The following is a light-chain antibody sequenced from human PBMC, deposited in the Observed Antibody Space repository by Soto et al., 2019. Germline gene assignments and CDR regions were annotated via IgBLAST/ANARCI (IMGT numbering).Light chain of an antibody. J-gene: IGKJ2*01. Sequence: EIVLTQSPATLSLSPGERATLSCRASQSVSSYLAWYQQKPGQAPRLLIYDASAGATGIPARFSGSGSGTDFTLTISSLEPEDFAVYYCQQRSNWPGTFGQGTKLEIK. CDR3: QQRSNWPGT. V-gene: IGKV3-11*01. CDR1: QSVSSY. CDR2: DAS.